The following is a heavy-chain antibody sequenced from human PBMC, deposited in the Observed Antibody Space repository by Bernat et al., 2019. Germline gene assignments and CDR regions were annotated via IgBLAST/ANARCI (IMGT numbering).Heavy chain of an antibody. Sequence: EVQLVESGGGLVQPGRSLRLSCTASGFTFGDYAMSWVRQAPGKGLEWVGFIRSKAYGGTTEYAASVKGRFTISRDDSKSIAYLQMNSLKTEDTAVYYCTREQYNWNQQLDYWGQGTLVTVSS. CDR2: IRSKAYGGTT. J-gene: IGHJ4*02. CDR1: GFTFGDYA. V-gene: IGHV3-49*04. CDR3: TREQYNWNQQLDY. D-gene: IGHD1-20*01.